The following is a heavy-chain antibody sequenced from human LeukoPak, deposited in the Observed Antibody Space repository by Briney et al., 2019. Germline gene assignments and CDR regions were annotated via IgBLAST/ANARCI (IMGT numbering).Heavy chain of an antibody. CDR1: GGSISSYY. CDR3: ARDRSGFKYSSPDFDY. V-gene: IGHV4-4*07. CDR2: IYTSGST. Sequence: KPSETLSLTCTVSGGSISSYYWSWIRQPAGKGLEWIGRIYTSGSTNYNPSLKSRVTMSVDTSKNQFSLKLSSVTAADTAVYYCARDRSGFKYSSPDFDYWGQGTLVTVSS. D-gene: IGHD6-6*01. J-gene: IGHJ4*02.